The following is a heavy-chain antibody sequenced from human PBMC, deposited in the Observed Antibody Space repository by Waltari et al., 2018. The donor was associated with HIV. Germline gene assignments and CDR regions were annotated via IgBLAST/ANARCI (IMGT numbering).Heavy chain of an antibody. D-gene: IGHD2-15*01. CDR2: IKQDGSEK. CDR3: ARMIVVVVAATGAFES. CDR1: GFPFSPYW. V-gene: IGHV3-7*01. J-gene: IGHJ3*02. Sequence: EVQLVESGGGLVQPGGSLRLSCAASGFPFSPYWMSWVRQAPGKGLEWVANIKQDGSEKYYVDSVKGRFTISRDNAKNSLYLQMNSLRAEDTAVYYCARMIVVVVAATGAFESWGQGTMVTVSS.